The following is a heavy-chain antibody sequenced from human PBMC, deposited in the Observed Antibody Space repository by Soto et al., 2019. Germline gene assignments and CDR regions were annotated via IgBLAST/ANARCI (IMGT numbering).Heavy chain of an antibody. Sequence: ASVKVSCKASGYTFTSYAMHWVRQAPGQRLEWMGWINAGNGNTKYSQKFQGRATITRDTSASTAYMELSSLRSEDTAVYYCARAYSSSWYNWFDPWGQGTLVTVSS. J-gene: IGHJ5*02. CDR3: ARAYSSSWYNWFDP. CDR1: GYTFTSYA. CDR2: INAGNGNT. V-gene: IGHV1-3*01. D-gene: IGHD6-13*01.